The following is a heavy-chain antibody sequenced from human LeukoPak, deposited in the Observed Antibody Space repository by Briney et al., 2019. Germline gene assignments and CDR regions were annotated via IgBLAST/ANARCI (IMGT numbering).Heavy chain of an antibody. J-gene: IGHJ4*02. D-gene: IGHD6-13*01. CDR2: FCWNSVSI. V-gene: IGHV3-9*01. Sequence: PGGSLRLSCAASGFTFYDYAMHWVRQAPGKGLEWVSGFCWNSVSIGYADSLKGRFPISRDNAKNSLYLQMNSLRAEDTALYYCAKEEGPIIAAAAPGWGQGTLVTVSS. CDR1: GFTFYDYA. CDR3: AKEEGPIIAAAAPG.